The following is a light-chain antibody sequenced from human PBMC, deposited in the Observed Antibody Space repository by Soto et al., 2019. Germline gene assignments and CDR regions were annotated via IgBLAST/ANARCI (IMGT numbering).Light chain of an antibody. Sequence: QSALTQVASVSGSAGESITISCTGSSGDAGGHDYVSWYQQYPGKAPKLMIYNDNYRPSGVSNRCSGSKSGNTASLTISGLQAVDEANYYCRSYTNTNTVVFGGVTKLTVL. J-gene: IGLJ2*01. V-gene: IGLV2-14*03. CDR3: RSYTNTNTVV. CDR2: NDN. CDR1: SGDAGGHDY.